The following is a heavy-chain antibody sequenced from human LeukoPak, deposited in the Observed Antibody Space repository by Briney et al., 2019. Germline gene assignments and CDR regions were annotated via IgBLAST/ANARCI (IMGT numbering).Heavy chain of an antibody. J-gene: IGHJ4*02. V-gene: IGHV3-23*01. D-gene: IGHD3-10*01. CDR1: GFTFSSYA. CDR2: ISGSGGST. CDR3: ARDLWFREFPTHFDY. Sequence: GGSLRLSCAASGFTFSSYAMSWVRQAPGKGLEWVSAISGSGGSTYYADSVEGRFTISRDNSKNTLYLQMNSLRAEDTAVYYCARDLWFREFPTHFDYWGQGTLVTVSS.